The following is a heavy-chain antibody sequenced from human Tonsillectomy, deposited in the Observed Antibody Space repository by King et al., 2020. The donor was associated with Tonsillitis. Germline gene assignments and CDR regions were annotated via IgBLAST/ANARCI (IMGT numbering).Heavy chain of an antibody. J-gene: IGHJ4*02. CDR2: IFPGDSDT. CDR3: ARHKDWLLYNLYFDY. D-gene: IGHD3/OR15-3a*01. V-gene: IGHV5-51*01. Sequence: VQLVQSGAEVKKPGESLKISCKASGYSFTDYWIGWVRQMPGKGLEWMGIIFPGDSDTRYSPSFQGQVTISADKSISTAYLQWSSLKASDTAIYYCARHKDWLLYNLYFDYWGQGTLVTVSS. CDR1: GYSFTDYW.